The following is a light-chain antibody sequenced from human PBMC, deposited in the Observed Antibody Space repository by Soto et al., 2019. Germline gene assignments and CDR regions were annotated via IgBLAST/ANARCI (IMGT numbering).Light chain of an antibody. CDR2: EVT. CDR1: SSDVGRYNF. V-gene: IGLV2-23*02. J-gene: IGLJ1*01. Sequence: QSVLTQPASVSGSPGPSITISCTGTSSDVGRYNFVSWYQQHPGKVPKVMIYEVTKRPSGVSNRFSGSKSGNMAFLTISGLQAEDEADYYCCSDAGSGIYVFGTGSTLTVL. CDR3: CSDAGSGIYV.